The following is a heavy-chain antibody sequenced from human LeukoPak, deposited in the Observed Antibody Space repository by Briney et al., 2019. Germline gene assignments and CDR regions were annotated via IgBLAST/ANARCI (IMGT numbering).Heavy chain of an antibody. D-gene: IGHD5/OR15-5a*01. CDR3: AGYGVYPY. V-gene: IGHV3-48*01. Sequence: GGSLRLSCAASGFAVNTYDMHWVRQAPGEGPQWIAYFGISGTIYYADSVRGRFTISRDSAKNSLYLQMNGLRVDDTAIYYCAGYGVYPYWGQGTPVAVSS. J-gene: IGHJ4*02. CDR1: GFAVNTYD. CDR2: FGISGTI.